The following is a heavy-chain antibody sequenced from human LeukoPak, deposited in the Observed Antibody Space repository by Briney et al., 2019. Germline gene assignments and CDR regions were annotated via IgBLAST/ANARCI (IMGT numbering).Heavy chain of an antibody. Sequence: PGGSLRLSCAASGFTFSSYAMHWVCQAPGKGLEYVSAISSNGGSTYYANSVKGRFTISRDNSKNTLYLQMGSLRAEDMAVYYCAREDPSMVNWFDPWGQGTLVTVSS. V-gene: IGHV3-64*01. CDR3: AREDPSMVNWFDP. CDR2: ISSNGGST. D-gene: IGHD2/OR15-2a*01. CDR1: GFTFSSYA. J-gene: IGHJ5*02.